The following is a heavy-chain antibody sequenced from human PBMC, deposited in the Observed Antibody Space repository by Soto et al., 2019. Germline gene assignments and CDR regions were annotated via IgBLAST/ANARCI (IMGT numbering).Heavy chain of an antibody. CDR2: ISGYNGNT. J-gene: IGHJ6*02. CDR1: GYTFSNYG. V-gene: IGHV1-18*01. D-gene: IGHD5-18*01. CDR3: ARDPGFGFGYSYAFAMDV. Sequence: ASVKVSCKSSGYTFSNYGISWGRQVPGQGLEWMGWISGYNGNTHYEEKVQDRIKMTTDTSTSTTYLELRSLRSDDTAVYFCARDPGFGFGYSYAFAMDVWGQGTTVTVSS.